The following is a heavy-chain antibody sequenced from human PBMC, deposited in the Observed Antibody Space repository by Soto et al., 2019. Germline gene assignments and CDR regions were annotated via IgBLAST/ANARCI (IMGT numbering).Heavy chain of an antibody. CDR3: AKGRRTGYSYGPGGGMDV. D-gene: IGHD5-18*01. J-gene: IGHJ6*02. CDR2: ISYDGSNK. V-gene: IGHV3-30*18. Sequence: QVQLVESGGGVVQPGRSLRLSCAASGFTFSSYGMHWVRQAPGKGLEWVAVISYDGSNKYYADSVKGRLTISRDNSKKTMYLQMNSLRAEDTAVYYCAKGRRTGYSYGPGGGMDVWGQGTTVTVSS. CDR1: GFTFSSYG.